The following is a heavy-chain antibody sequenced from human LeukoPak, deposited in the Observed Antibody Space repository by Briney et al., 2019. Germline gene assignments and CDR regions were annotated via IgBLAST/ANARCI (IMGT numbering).Heavy chain of an antibody. V-gene: IGHV3-7*01. CDR3: ARDSSSGYDFDY. J-gene: IGHJ4*02. CDR1: GFTFSSYW. D-gene: IGHD6-13*01. CDR2: INQDGGEK. Sequence: PGGSLRLSCAASGFTFSSYWMSWVRQAPGKGLEWVANINQDGGEKYYVDSVKGRFTISRDNAKNSLYLQMNSLRAEDTAVYSCARDSSSGYDFDYWGQGTLATVSS.